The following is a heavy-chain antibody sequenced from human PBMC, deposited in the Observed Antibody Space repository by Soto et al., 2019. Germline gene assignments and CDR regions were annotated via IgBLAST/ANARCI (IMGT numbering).Heavy chain of an antibody. V-gene: IGHV4-59*01. CDR2: IFYSGST. CDR3: ARHSSSARGWFDP. Sequence: QVQLQESGPGLVKPSETLSLTCTVSGGSISNYYWSWIRQPPGMGLEWIGYIFYSGSTNCNPSLKSRVTISVDASKNQFPLNLSSVTAADTAVYYCARHSSSARGWFDPWGQGTLVTVSS. J-gene: IGHJ5*02. D-gene: IGHD2-2*01. CDR1: GGSISNYY.